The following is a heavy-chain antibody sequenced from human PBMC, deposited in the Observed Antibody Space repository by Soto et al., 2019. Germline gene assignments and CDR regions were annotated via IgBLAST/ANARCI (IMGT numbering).Heavy chain of an antibody. J-gene: IGHJ4*02. D-gene: IGHD2-8*01. CDR3: ARGFMVYAKPYHFDS. CDR1: GGSISSDIFY. V-gene: IGHV4-30-4*01. CDR2: IHYSGST. Sequence: QVQLQESGPGLVQPSQTLSLTCTVSGGSISSDIFYWSWIRQPPGKGLEWIGFIHYSGSTYYNPALKRRLTISLDTSDNQFSLKLSSVTAADTAVYYCARGFMVYAKPYHFDSWGQGTLVTVSS.